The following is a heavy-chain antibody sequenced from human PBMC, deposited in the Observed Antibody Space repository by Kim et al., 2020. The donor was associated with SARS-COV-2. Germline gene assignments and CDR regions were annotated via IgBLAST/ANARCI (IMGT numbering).Heavy chain of an antibody. D-gene: IGHD6-13*01. V-gene: IGHV4-39*01. Sequence: SETLSLTCTVSGGSISSSSYYWGWIRQPPGKGLEWIGSIYYSGSTYYNPSLKNRVTISVDTSKNQFSLKLSSVTAADTAVYYCARRLSRSSWYLVGEEGWFDPWGQGTLVTVSS. CDR1: GGSISSSSYY. J-gene: IGHJ5*02. CDR2: IYYSGST. CDR3: ARRLSRSSWYLVGEEGWFDP.